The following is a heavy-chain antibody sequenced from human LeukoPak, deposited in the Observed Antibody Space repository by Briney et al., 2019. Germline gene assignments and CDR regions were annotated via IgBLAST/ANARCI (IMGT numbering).Heavy chain of an antibody. Sequence: GGSLRLSCAASGFPFSRYSMNWVRQAPGKGLEWVSSISSSRSYISYADSVKGRFTISRDNAKNSLYLQMNSLRAEDTAVYFCARDAPTYYDSSGYYEVWGQGTLVTVSS. V-gene: IGHV3-21*01. D-gene: IGHD3-22*01. CDR1: GFPFSRYS. CDR3: ARDAPTYYDSSGYYEV. CDR2: ISSSRSYI. J-gene: IGHJ4*02.